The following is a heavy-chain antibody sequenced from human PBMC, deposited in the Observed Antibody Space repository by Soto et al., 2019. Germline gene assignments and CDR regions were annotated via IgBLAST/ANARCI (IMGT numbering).Heavy chain of an antibody. CDR3: ARVYCSGGGCYGIDY. V-gene: IGHV1-46*01. CDR1: GDTFTSYY. J-gene: IGHJ4*02. CDR2: INPSGGST. D-gene: IGHD2-15*01. Sequence: QVQLVQSGAEVKKPGASVKVSCKASGDTFTSYYMHWVRQAPGQGLEWMGIINPSGGSTSYAQKFQGRVTMTRDTSTSTVYMELRSLISEDTAVYYCARVYCSGGGCYGIDYWGQGTLVTVSS.